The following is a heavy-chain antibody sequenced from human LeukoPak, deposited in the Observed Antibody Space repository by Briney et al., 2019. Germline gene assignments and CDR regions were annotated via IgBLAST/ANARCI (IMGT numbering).Heavy chain of an antibody. CDR1: GFTFSSFP. Sequence: GGSLRLSCAASGFTFSSFPMTWVRQAPGKGLEWVSSISGSGGSRDYADSVRGRFTISRDNSRNTLYLQMTSLRAEDTAVYYCAKDLVTGGLDYWGQGTLVTVSS. D-gene: IGHD3-10*01. CDR3: AKDLVTGGLDY. V-gene: IGHV3-23*01. J-gene: IGHJ4*02. CDR2: ISGSGGSR.